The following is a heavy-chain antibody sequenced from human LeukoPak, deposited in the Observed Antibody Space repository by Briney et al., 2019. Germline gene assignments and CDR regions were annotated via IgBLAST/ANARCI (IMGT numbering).Heavy chain of an antibody. J-gene: IGHJ4*02. CDR2: INSDGSST. Sequence: PGGSLRLSCAASGFTFSSYWMHWVRQAPGKGVVWVSRINSDGSSTSYADSVKGRFTISRDNAKNTLYLQMNSLRAEDTAVYYCVTRISSSSLLDYWGQGTLVTVSS. CDR3: VTRISSSSLLDY. V-gene: IGHV3-74*01. CDR1: GFTFSSYW. D-gene: IGHD6-6*01.